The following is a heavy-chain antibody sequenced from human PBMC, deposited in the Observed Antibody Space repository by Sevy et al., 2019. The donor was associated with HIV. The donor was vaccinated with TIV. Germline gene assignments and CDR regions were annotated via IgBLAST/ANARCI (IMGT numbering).Heavy chain of an antibody. CDR3: ATWYSSSWYYFDY. V-gene: IGHV1-24*01. D-gene: IGHD6-13*01. CDR2: FDPEDGET. Sequence: ASVKVSCKVSGYTLTELSMHWVRQAPGKGLEWMGGFDPEDGETIYALKFQGRVTMTEDTSTDTAYMELSSLRSEDTAVYYCATWYSSSWYYFDYWGHGTLVTVSS. J-gene: IGHJ4*01. CDR1: GYTLTELS.